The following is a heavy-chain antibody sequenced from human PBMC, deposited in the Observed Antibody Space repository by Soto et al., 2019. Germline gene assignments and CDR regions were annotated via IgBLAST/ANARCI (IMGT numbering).Heavy chain of an antibody. D-gene: IGHD5-18*01. CDR1: GGSISSSNW. Sequence: SETLSLTCAVSGGSISSSNWCSWVRQPPGKGLEWIGDIYYSGSTNYNPSLKSRVTISVDTSKNQFSLKLSSVTAADTAVYYCASNSYGHPFYDYWGQGTLVTVSS. CDR2: IYYSGST. CDR3: ASNSYGHPFYDY. V-gene: IGHV4-4*02. J-gene: IGHJ4*02.